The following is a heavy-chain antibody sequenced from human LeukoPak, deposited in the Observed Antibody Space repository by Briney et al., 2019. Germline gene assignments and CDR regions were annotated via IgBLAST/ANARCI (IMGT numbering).Heavy chain of an antibody. CDR1: GFTFSSYG. CDR2: ISYDGSNK. V-gene: IGHV3-30*18. CDR3: AKDGAIFGVVILGGDYYFDY. Sequence: GRSLRLSCAASGFTFSSYGMHWVRQAPGKGLEWVAVISYDGSNKYYADSVKGRFTISRDNSKNTLYLQMNSLRAEDTAVYYCAKDGAIFGVVILGGDYYFDYWGQGTLVTVSS. D-gene: IGHD3-3*01. J-gene: IGHJ4*02.